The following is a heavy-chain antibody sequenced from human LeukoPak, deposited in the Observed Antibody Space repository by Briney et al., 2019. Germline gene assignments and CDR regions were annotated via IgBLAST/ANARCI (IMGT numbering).Heavy chain of an antibody. Sequence: ASVKVSCRASGGTFSSYAISWVRQAPGQGLEWMGGIIPIFGTANYAQKLQGRVTITADESTSTAYMELSSLRSEDTAVYYCARGRSLIAAAVEFWGQGTLVTVSS. CDR2: IIPIFGTA. CDR3: ARGRSLIAAAVEF. V-gene: IGHV1-69*13. CDR1: GGTFSSYA. D-gene: IGHD6-13*01. J-gene: IGHJ4*02.